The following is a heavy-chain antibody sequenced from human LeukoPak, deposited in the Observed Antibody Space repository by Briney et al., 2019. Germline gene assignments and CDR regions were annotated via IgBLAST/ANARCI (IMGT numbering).Heavy chain of an antibody. Sequence: GASVKVSCKASGYSFRTYGITWVRQAPGQGLEWVGWISPYSGNTNYTEKLQGRVTLTTDTSTSTGYMEVRSLRSDDTAVYYCARAELWFGELLTSRDNYFDAWGQGTLVTVSS. D-gene: IGHD3-10*01. CDR2: ISPYSGNT. CDR3: ARAELWFGELLTSRDNYFDA. J-gene: IGHJ5*02. CDR1: GYSFRTYG. V-gene: IGHV1-18*01.